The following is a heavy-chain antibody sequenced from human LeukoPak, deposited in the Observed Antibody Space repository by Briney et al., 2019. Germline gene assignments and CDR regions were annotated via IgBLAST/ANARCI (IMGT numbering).Heavy chain of an antibody. J-gene: IGHJ4*02. CDR1: GFTFSSYA. CDR3: AKDPMIVVVQTVDY. CDR2: ISGSGGST. Sequence: GGSLRLSCAASGFTFSSYAMSWVRQAPGKGLEWVSAISGSGGSTYYADSVKGRFTISRDNSKNTLYLQMNSLRAEDTAVYYCAKDPMIVVVQTVDYWGQGTLVTVST. V-gene: IGHV3-23*01. D-gene: IGHD3-22*01.